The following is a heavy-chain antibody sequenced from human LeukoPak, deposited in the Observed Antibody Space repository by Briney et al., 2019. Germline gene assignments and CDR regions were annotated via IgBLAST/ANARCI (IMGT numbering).Heavy chain of an antibody. D-gene: IGHD2-15*01. J-gene: IGHJ3*02. V-gene: IGHV4-39*01. Sequence: SETLSLTCTVSGGSISSSSYYWGSIRQPPGKGLEWIGSIYYSGSTYYNPSLKSRVTISVDTSKNQFSLKLSSVTAADTAVYYCASISVVVAAWGAFDIWGQGTMVTVSS. CDR3: ASISVVVAAWGAFDI. CDR1: GGSISSSSYY. CDR2: IYYSGST.